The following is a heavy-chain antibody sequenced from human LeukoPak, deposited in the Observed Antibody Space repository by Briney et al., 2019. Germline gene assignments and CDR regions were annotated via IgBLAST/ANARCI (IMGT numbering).Heavy chain of an antibody. D-gene: IGHD2-2*01. V-gene: IGHV3-23*01. J-gene: IGHJ4*02. Sequence: QPGGSLRLSCAASGFTFSSYAMSWVRQAPGKGLEWVSLINTSGNSANYADSVKGRFTMSRDNSKNTLYLQMNILRVEDTAVYYCAKDRFCSSSGCRAHWGQGTLVTVSS. CDR1: GFTFSSYA. CDR2: INTSGNSA. CDR3: AKDRFCSSSGCRAH.